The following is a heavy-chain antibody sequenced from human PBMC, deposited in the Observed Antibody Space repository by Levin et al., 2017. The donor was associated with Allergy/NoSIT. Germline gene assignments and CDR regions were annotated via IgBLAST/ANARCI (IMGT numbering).Heavy chain of an antibody. V-gene: IGHV4-31*03. CDR2: IHHSGSA. J-gene: IGHJ6*02. CDR1: GDSMSGRDYY. D-gene: IGHD3-10*01. Sequence: SQTLSLTCTVSGDSMSGRDYYWTWIRQYPGRGLEWIGFIHHSGSAYYNPSLKSRLAMSLDTSKSQFSLRLTSVTVADTAVYFCARDECAWFGECYGMDVWGQGTTVIVSS. CDR3: ARDECAWFGECYGMDV.